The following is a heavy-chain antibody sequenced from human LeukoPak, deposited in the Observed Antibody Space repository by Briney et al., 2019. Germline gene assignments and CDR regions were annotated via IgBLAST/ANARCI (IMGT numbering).Heavy chain of an antibody. CDR3: ARDRDYYYDSSGYYADAFDI. CDR1: GFTFSSYA. J-gene: IGHJ3*02. V-gene: IGHV3-30*01. CDR2: ISYDGSNK. Sequence: PGRSLRLSCAASGFTFSSYAMHWVRQAPGKGLEWVAVISYDGSNKYYADSVKGRFTISRDNSKNTLYLQMNSLRAEDTAVYYCARDRDYYYDSSGYYADAFDIWGQGTMATVSS. D-gene: IGHD3-22*01.